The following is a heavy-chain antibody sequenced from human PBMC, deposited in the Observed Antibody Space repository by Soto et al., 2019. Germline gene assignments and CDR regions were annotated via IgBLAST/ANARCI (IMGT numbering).Heavy chain of an antibody. D-gene: IGHD2-15*01. CDR3: SQGRYCSGGICYGEAFDI. CDR2: IYNSGNT. CDR1: NGSINRDGYP. V-gene: IGHV4-30-2*01. Sequence: QLQLQESGSGLVKPSQTLSLTCSVSNGSINRDGYPWSWIRPPPGKGLEWIGYIYNSGNTSYNPSLKGRVSLSIGRSKNQVFLKLSSVTAADTAVYYCSQGRYCSGGICYGEAFDIWGQGTMATFSS. J-gene: IGHJ3*02.